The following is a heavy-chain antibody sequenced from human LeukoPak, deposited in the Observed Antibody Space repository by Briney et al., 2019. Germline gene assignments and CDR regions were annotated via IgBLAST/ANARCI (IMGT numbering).Heavy chain of an antibody. D-gene: IGHD4-17*01. CDR1: GFTFSSYG. CDR2: IWYDGSNK. V-gene: IGHV3-33*06. J-gene: IGHJ5*02. Sequence: GRSLRLSCAASGFTFSSYGMHWVRQAPGKGLEWVAVIWYDGSNKYYADSVKGRFTISRDNSKNTLYLQMNSLRAGDTAVYYCAKDPHGDYGWFDPWGQGTLVTVSS. CDR3: AKDPHGDYGWFDP.